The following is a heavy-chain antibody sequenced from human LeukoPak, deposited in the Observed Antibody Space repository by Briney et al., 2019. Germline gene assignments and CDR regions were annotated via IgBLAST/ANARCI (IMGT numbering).Heavy chain of an antibody. V-gene: IGHV4-59*01. CDR1: GGSISSYY. CDR2: IHYSGST. Sequence: SETLSLTCTVSGGSISSYYWSWIRQPPGKGLEWIGYIHYSGSTNYNPSLKSRVTISVDTSKNQFSLKLSPVTAADTAVYYCARDQERFDPWGQGTLVTVSS. CDR3: ARDQERFDP. J-gene: IGHJ5*02.